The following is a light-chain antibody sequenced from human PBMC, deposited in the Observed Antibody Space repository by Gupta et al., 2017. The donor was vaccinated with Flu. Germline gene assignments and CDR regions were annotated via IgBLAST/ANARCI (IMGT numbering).Light chain of an antibody. Sequence: SPSTLSASVGDRVTITGRASQSISSWLAWYQQKPGKVPKLLIYKASKLESGVPSRFSGSGSGTEFTLTISSLKPDDSATYYCQRYDSLWTFGQGTRVEIK. V-gene: IGKV1-5*03. CDR2: KAS. CDR3: QRYDSLWT. CDR1: QSISSW. J-gene: IGKJ1*01.